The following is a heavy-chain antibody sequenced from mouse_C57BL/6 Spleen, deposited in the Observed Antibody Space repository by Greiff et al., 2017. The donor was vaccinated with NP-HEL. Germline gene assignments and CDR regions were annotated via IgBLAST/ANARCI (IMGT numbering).Heavy chain of an antibody. V-gene: IGHV1-54*01. CDR1: GYAFTNYL. D-gene: IGHD2-2*01. CDR3: ATGYYDAMDY. CDR2: INPGSGGT. J-gene: IGHJ4*01. Sequence: VMLVESGAELVRPGTSVKVSCKASGYAFTNYLIEWVKQRPGQGLEWIGVINPGSGGTNYNEKFKGKATLTADKSSSTAYMQLSSLTSEDSAVYFCATGYYDAMDYWGQGTSVTVSS.